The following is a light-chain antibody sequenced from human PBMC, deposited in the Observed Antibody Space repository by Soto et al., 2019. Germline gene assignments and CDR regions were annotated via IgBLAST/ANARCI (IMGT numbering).Light chain of an antibody. Sequence: EIVMTQSPATLSVSPGERATLSCRASQSISSHLVWYQQKPGQAPRLLIYGASSRATGIPDRFSGSGSGTDFTLTISRLEPEDFAVYYCQQYGSSPLTFGGGTKVEIK. CDR3: QQYGSSPLT. CDR2: GAS. CDR1: QSISSH. V-gene: IGKV3-20*01. J-gene: IGKJ4*01.